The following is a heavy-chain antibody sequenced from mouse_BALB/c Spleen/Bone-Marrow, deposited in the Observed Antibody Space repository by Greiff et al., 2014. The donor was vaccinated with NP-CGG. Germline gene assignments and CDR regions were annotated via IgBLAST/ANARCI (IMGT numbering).Heavy chain of an antibody. CDR1: GITFSNYG. V-gene: IGHV5-6-3*01. CDR3: ARVAYYNVYFDY. D-gene: IGHD2-12*01. Sequence: EVMLVESGGGLVQPGGSLKLSCAASGITFSNYGMSWIRQTPDKRLGLVATINGNGGSSYYPDSVKGRFTISRDNAKNTLYLQMSSLKSEDTAMYYCARVAYYNVYFDYWGQGTTLTVSS. J-gene: IGHJ2*01. CDR2: INGNGGSS.